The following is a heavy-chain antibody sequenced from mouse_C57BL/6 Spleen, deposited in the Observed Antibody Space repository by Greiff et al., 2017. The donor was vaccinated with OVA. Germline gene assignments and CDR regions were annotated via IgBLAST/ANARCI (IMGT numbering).Heavy chain of an antibody. D-gene: IGHD2-4*01. J-gene: IGHJ2*01. V-gene: IGHV5-16*01. CDR2: INYDGSST. CDR1: GFTFSDYY. Sequence: EVKLVESEGGLVQPGSSMKLSCTASGFTFSDYYMAWVRQVPEKGLEWVANINYDGSSTYYLDSLKSRFIISRDNAKNILYLQMSSLKSEDTATYYCARVYDYENYFDYWGQGTTLTVSS. CDR3: ARVYDYENYFDY.